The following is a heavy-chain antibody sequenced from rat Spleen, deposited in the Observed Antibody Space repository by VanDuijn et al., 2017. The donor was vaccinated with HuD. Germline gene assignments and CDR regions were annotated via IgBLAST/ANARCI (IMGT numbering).Heavy chain of an antibody. V-gene: IGHV2-72*01. D-gene: IGHD4-3*01. CDR1: GFSLTDYS. CDR3: ARHLREASGVMDV. CDR2: IWAGGGT. Sequence: QVQMKESGPGLVQPSQTLSLTCTVSGFSLTDYSVHWVRQPPGKSLVWMGIIWAGGGTNHNSAVQSRLSISRDTSKSQVFLKMNSLQPEDTGTYYCARHLREASGVMDVWGQGVSVTVSS. J-gene: IGHJ4*01.